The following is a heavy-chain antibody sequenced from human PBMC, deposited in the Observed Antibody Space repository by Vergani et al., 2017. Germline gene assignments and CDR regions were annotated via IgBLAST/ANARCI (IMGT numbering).Heavy chain of an antibody. CDR3: ARPSAVAGNPFSY. J-gene: IGHJ4*02. CDR2: ISSSSSYI. D-gene: IGHD6-19*01. CDR1: GFTFSSYS. V-gene: IGHV3-21*01. Sequence: EVQLVESGGGLVKPGGSLRLSCAASGFTFSSYSMNWVRQAPGKGLEWVSSISSSSSYIYYADSVKGRFTISRDNAKNSLYLQMNSLRAEDTAVYYCARPSAVAGNPFSYWGQGTLVIVSS.